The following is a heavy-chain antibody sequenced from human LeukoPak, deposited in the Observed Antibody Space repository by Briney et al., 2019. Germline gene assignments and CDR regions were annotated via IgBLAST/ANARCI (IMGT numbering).Heavy chain of an antibody. J-gene: IGHJ6*02. CDR2: ISYDGSNK. V-gene: IGHV3-30*18. Sequence: GGSLRLSCAASGFTFSSYGMHWVRQAPGKGLEWVAVISYDGSNKYYADSVKGRFTISRDNSKNTLYLQMNSLRAEVTAVYYCAKDAGLRMAFLLQYYYYGMDVWGQGTTVTVSS. D-gene: IGHD5-24*01. CDR1: GFTFSSYG. CDR3: AKDAGLRMAFLLQYYYYGMDV.